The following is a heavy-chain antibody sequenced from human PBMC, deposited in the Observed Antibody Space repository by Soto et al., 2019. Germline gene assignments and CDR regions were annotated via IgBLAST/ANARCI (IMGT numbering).Heavy chain of an antibody. Sequence: QLSESGGGLLQPGGSLTLSCAASGFTLTYAMTWVRRPPGKRLEWVSSMNGAATSTSYADSVKGRFTMSRDNSKNTLYLEMNTLRPEDTAVYYCARGGADHYNYGMDVWGQGTTVIVSS. V-gene: IGHV3-23*05. CDR3: ARGGADHYNYGMDV. CDR1: GFTLTYA. D-gene: IGHD3-10*01. J-gene: IGHJ6*02. CDR2: MNGAATST.